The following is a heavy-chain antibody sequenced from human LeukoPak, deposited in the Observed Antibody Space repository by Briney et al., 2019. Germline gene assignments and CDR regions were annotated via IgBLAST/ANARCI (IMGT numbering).Heavy chain of an antibody. Sequence: GGSLRLSCAASGFTFSHYEMNWVRQAPGKGLEWLAYISSSGRTTYYADSVRGRFTISRDNAKNSLYLQMNSLRAEDTAVYYCAKIASSSSQPYWGQGTLVSVSS. CDR1: GFTFSHYE. J-gene: IGHJ4*02. V-gene: IGHV3-48*03. CDR3: AKIASSSSQPY. CDR2: ISSSGRTT. D-gene: IGHD6-13*01.